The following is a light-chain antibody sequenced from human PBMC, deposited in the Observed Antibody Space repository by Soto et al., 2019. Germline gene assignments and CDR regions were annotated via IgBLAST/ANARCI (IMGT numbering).Light chain of an antibody. CDR2: DVT. CDR1: SGDVGGYNY. CDR3: CSYAGSYLVV. J-gene: IGLJ2*01. V-gene: IGLV2-11*01. Sequence: QSVLTQPRSLSGSPGQSVTISCTGTSGDVGGYNYVAWYQQRAGEAPELMIYDVTKRPSGVPDRFSGSKSGNTAFLTISGLHSEDEADYYCCSYAGSYLVVFGGGTKLTVL.